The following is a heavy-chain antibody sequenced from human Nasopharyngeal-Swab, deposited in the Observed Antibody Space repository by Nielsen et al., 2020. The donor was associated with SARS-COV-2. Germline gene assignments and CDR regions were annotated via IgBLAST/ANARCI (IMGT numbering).Heavy chain of an antibody. J-gene: IGHJ6*02. CDR3: AGGQGTVTTYYYYGMDV. CDR1: GFTFSSYG. Sequence: GGSLRLSCAASGFTFSSYGMHWVRQAPGKGLEWVAVIWYDGSNKYYADSVKGRFTISRDNSKNTLYLQMNSLRAEDTAVYYCAGGQGTVTTYYYYGMDVWGQGTKVTVSS. V-gene: IGHV3-33*01. D-gene: IGHD4-17*01. CDR2: IWYDGSNK.